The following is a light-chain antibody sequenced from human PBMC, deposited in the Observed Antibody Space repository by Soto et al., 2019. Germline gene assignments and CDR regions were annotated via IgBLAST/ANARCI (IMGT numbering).Light chain of an antibody. V-gene: IGKV1-39*01. J-gene: IGKJ1*01. Sequence: DIQMTQSPSSLSASIGDRVTITCRASQSVSSYLNWYQQKPGKAPKLLIYAVHSLQNGVPSRFRGSGSGTDFALTISSLRPEDFATYYCQQSYSTPTFGQGTKVEIK. CDR1: QSVSSY. CDR2: AVH. CDR3: QQSYSTPT.